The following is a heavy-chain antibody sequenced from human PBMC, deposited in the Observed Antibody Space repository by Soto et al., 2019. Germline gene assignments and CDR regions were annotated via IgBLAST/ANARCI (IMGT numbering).Heavy chain of an antibody. J-gene: IGHJ4*02. CDR1: GFTFYNYA. CDR2: ISGSGANT. CDR3: AKGKRAAGTGNYFDF. D-gene: IGHD6-13*01. Sequence: EVQLLESGGGLVQPGGSLRLSCAASGFTFYNYAMTWVRQAPGKGLEWVSGISGSGANTYHADSVRGRFTIFRDNSKNTRHLQMNSLKTEDTAVYYCAKGKRAAGTGNYFDFWGQGTLVTVSS. V-gene: IGHV3-23*01.